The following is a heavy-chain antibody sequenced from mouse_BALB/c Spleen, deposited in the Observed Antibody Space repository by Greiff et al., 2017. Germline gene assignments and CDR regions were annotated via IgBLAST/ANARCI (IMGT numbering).Heavy chain of an antibody. D-gene: IGHD1-1*01. V-gene: IGHV2-9*02. CDR1: GFSLTSYG. CDR2: IWAGGST. J-gene: IGHJ4*01. CDR3: ARDKYYGSSSY. Sequence: VQRVESGPGLVAPSQSLSITCTVSGFSLTSYGVHWVRQPPGKGLEWLGVIWAGGSTNYNSALMSRLSISKDNSKSQVFLKMNSLQTDDTAMYYCARDKYYGSSSYWGQGTSVTVSS.